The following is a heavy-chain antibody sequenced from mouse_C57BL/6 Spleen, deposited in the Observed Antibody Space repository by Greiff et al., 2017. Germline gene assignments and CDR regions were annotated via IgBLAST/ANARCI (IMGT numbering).Heavy chain of an antibody. CDR3: ASRGSNYGAMDY. V-gene: IGHV2-6*01. Sequence: QVQLKESGPGLVAPSQSLSITCTVSGFSLPSYGVDWVRQSPGKGLEWLGVIWGVGSTNYNSALKSRLSISKDNSKSQVFLKMNSLQTDDTAMYDCASRGSNYGAMDYWGQGTSVTVSS. J-gene: IGHJ4*01. CDR2: IWGVGST. D-gene: IGHD2-5*01. CDR1: GFSLPSYG.